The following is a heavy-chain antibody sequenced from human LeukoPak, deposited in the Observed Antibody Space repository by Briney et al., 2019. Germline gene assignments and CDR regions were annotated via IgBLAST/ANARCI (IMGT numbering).Heavy chain of an antibody. CDR2: IYYSGST. CDR3: ATTTIRLGY. V-gene: IGHV4-39*07. J-gene: IGHJ4*02. D-gene: IGHD1-26*01. CDR1: GGSISSSSYY. Sequence: SETLSLTCTVSGGSISSSSYYWGWIRQPSGKGLEWSGSIYYSGSTYYNPSLKSRVTISVDTSKNQFSLKLSSVTAADTAVYYCATTTIRLGYWGQGTLVTVSS.